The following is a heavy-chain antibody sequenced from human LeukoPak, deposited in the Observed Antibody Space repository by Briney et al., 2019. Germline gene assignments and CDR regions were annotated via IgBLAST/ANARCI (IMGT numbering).Heavy chain of an antibody. Sequence: SQTLSLTCTVSGGSISSGDYYWSWIRQPPGKGLEWIGYIYYSGSTYHNPSLKSRVTISVDTSKNQFSLKLSSVTAADTAVYYCARDYYDSSGYYDPQDNWFDPWGQGTLVTVSS. CDR3: ARDYYDSSGYYDPQDNWFDP. CDR2: IYYSGST. CDR1: GGSISSGDYY. V-gene: IGHV4-30-4*01. D-gene: IGHD3-22*01. J-gene: IGHJ5*02.